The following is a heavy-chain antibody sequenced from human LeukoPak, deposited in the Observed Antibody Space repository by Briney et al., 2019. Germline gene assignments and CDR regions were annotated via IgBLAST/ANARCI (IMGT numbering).Heavy chain of an antibody. Sequence: ASVKVSCKASGYPFTSYGISWVRQAPGQGLEWMGWISAYNGNTNYAQKLQGRVTMTTDTSTSTAYMELRSLRSDDTAVYYCARDRRIVRGVTNFDYWGQGTLVTVSS. J-gene: IGHJ4*02. CDR2: ISAYNGNT. V-gene: IGHV1-18*01. CDR3: ARDRRIVRGVTNFDY. D-gene: IGHD3-10*02. CDR1: GYPFTSYG.